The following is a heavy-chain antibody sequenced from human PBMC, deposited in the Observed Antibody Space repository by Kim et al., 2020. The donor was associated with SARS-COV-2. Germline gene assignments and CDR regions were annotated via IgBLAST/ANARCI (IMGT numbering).Heavy chain of an antibody. D-gene: IGHD4-17*01. CDR2: IYYSGST. Sequence: SETLSLTCTVSGGSISSSSYYWGWIRQPPGKGLEWIGSIYYSGSTYYNPSLKSRVTISVDTSKNQFSLKLSSVTAADTAVYYCARLVLTVENYYGMDVWGQGTTVTVSS. CDR1: GGSISSSSYY. V-gene: IGHV4-39*01. CDR3: ARLVLTVENYYGMDV. J-gene: IGHJ6*02.